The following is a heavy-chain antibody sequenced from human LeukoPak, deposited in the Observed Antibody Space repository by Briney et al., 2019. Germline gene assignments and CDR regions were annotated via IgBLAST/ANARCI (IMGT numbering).Heavy chain of an antibody. J-gene: IGHJ4*02. Sequence: KSSQTLSLTGTVSGGSISSGGYYWSWIRQHPGKGLEWIGYIYYSGSTYYNPSLKSRVTISVDTSKNQFSLKLSSVTAADTAVYYCARTPLYYGNFDYWGQGTLVTVPS. CDR2: IYYSGST. CDR1: GGSISSGGYY. CDR3: ARTPLYYGNFDY. D-gene: IGHD2-8*01. V-gene: IGHV4-31*03.